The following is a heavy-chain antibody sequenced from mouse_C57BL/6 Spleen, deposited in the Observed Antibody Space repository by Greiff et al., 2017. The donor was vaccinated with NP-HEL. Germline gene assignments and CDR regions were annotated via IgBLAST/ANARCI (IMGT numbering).Heavy chain of an antibody. Sequence: EVKLVESGGGLVQPGGSMKLSCVASGFTFSNYWMNWVRQSPEKGLEWVAQIRLKSDNYATHYAESVKGRFTISRDDSKSSVYLQMNNLRAEDTGIYYCTSNFYYAMDYWGQGTSVTVSS. CDR1: GFTFSNYW. CDR2: IRLKSDNYAT. J-gene: IGHJ4*01. V-gene: IGHV6-3*01. CDR3: TSNFYYAMDY. D-gene: IGHD2-5*01.